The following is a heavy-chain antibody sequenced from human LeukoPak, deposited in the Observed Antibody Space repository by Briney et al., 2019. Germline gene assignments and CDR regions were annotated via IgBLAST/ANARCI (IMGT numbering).Heavy chain of an antibody. CDR2: INPNSGGT. Sequence: ASVKVSCKAPGYTFTGYYMHWVRQAPGQGLEWMGWINPNSGGTNYAQKFQGRVTMTRDTSISTAYMELSRLRSDDTAVYYCARDRWPNYYDSSGYFWGQGTLVTVSS. V-gene: IGHV1-2*02. CDR3: ARDRWPNYYDSSGYF. J-gene: IGHJ4*02. CDR1: GYTFTGYY. D-gene: IGHD3-22*01.